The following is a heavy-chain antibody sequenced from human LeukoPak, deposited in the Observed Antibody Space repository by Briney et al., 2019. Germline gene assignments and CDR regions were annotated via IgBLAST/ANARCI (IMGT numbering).Heavy chain of an antibody. CDR1: GGTFSSYA. CDR2: IIPILGIA. Sequence: WASVKVSCKASGGTFSSYAISWVRQAPGQGLEWMGRIIPILGIANYAQKFQGRVTITADKSTSTAYMELSSLRSEDTAVYYCARVGGSIFGVAYYGMDVWGQGTTVTVSS. J-gene: IGHJ6*02. CDR3: ARVGGSIFGVAYYGMDV. V-gene: IGHV1-69*04. D-gene: IGHD3-3*01.